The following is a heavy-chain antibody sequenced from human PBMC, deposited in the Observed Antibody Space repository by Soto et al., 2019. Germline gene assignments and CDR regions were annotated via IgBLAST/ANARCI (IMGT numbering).Heavy chain of an antibody. J-gene: IGHJ6*02. CDR2: ISYDGSNK. V-gene: IGHV3-30*03. CDR1: GFTFSDYA. D-gene: IGHD3-3*01. Sequence: GGSLRLCCAASGFTFSDYAMHWVRQAPGKGLEWVAVISYDGSNKNHADTVKGRFTISRDNSKNTLYLQMNSLRAEDTAVYYCARGYDFWSGYYYPYGMDVWGQGTTVTVSS. CDR3: ARGYDFWSGYYYPYGMDV.